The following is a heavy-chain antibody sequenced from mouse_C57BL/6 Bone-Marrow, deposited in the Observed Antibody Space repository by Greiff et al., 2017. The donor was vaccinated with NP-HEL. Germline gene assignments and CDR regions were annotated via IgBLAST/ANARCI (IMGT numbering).Heavy chain of an antibody. CDR2: IDPSDSYT. Sequence: QVQLKQPGAELVRPGTSVKLSCKASGYTFTSYWMHWVKQRPGQGLEWIGVIDPSDSYTNYNQKFKGKATLTVDTSSSTAYMQLSSLTSEDSAVCYCARRLGLSWFAYWGQGTLVTVSA. J-gene: IGHJ3*01. CDR1: GYTFTSYW. D-gene: IGHD4-1*01. CDR3: ARRLGLSWFAY. V-gene: IGHV1-59*01.